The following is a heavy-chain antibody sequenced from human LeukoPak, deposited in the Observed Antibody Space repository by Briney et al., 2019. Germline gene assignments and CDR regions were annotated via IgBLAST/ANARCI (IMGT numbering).Heavy chain of an antibody. CDR1: GDSVSSNSAA. Sequence: SQTLSLTCAISGDSVSSNSAAWNWIRQSPSRGLEWLGRTYYRSKWYNDYAVSVKSRITINPDTSKNQFSLQLNSVTPEDTAVYYCARDAQWLSSSWHRVLYNWFDPWGQGTLVTVSS. J-gene: IGHJ5*02. CDR3: ARDAQWLSSSWHRVLYNWFDP. CDR2: TYYRSKWYN. D-gene: IGHD6-13*01. V-gene: IGHV6-1*01.